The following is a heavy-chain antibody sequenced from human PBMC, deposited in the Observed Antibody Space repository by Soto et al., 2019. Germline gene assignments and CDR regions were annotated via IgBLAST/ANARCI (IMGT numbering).Heavy chain of an antibody. CDR3: ARAQTPTECDS. J-gene: IGHJ4*02. V-gene: IGHV1-18*01. CDR1: GYTFTNYR. D-gene: IGHD3-3*01. CDR2: INTYNGKT. Sequence: QVQLLQSGAEVKKPGASVKVSCKASGYTFTNYRLTWGRQAPGQGLEWMGWINTYNGKTNSAQRLQGRVTMTTDTSTSNAYMDLRSLTSDDTAVSLCARAQTPTECDSWGQGTLVTVSS.